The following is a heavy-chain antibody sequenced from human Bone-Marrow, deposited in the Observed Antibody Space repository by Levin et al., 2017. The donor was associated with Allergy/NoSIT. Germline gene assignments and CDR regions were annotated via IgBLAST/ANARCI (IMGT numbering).Heavy chain of an antibody. V-gene: IGHV3-64*01. J-gene: IGHJ4*02. CDR1: GFTFSNYA. D-gene: IGHD3-16*01. Sequence: GGSLRLSCAASGFTFSNYAMSWVRQAPGKGLEYVSGIGYNGVTTYYGNSVKGRFTISRDNSKNTLYLQMKSLRPDDTAVYYCASPLGGYWGQGTLVTVSS. CDR2: IGYNGVTT. CDR3: ASPLGGY.